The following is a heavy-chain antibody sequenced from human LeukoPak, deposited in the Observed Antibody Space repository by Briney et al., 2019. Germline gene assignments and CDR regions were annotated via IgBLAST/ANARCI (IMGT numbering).Heavy chain of an antibody. CDR2: IRYDGSNP. Sequence: GGSLGLSCVASGFILSIFGMHWVRQAPGKGLEWVAFIRYDGSNPYYADSVKGRFTISRDNDKNTLYLQMNSLRVEETAVYYCAKDPQYYESSGYADYWGQGTLVTVSS. CDR3: AKDPQYYESSGYADY. D-gene: IGHD3-22*01. V-gene: IGHV3-30*02. J-gene: IGHJ4*02. CDR1: GFILSIFG.